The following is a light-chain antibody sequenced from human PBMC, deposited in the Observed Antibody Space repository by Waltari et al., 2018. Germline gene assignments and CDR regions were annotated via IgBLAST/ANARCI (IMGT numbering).Light chain of an antibody. J-gene: IGKJ2*01. CDR1: QSVGSY. CDR3: QQRSNWTPHT. CDR2: DAS. V-gene: IGKV3-11*01. Sequence: DIVLTQSPATLSLSPGDTATLSCRASQSVGSYLAWYQQKPGQPPRLLIYDASNRATGVPARFRGSGSGTEFTLTISSREAEDFAVYYCQQRSNWTPHTFGQGARLDIK.